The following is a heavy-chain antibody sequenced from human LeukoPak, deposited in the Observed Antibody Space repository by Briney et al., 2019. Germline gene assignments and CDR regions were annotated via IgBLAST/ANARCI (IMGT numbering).Heavy chain of an antibody. V-gene: IGHV3-23*01. CDR1: GITFRSYG. Sequence: GGSLRLSCEASGITFRSYGMSWVRQAPGKGLEWVSSISNSADRTYYADSVKGRFTISRDNSKNILYLEMNRLRADDTAVYYCAKGVILIGYLDSWGQGSLVTVSS. CDR3: AKGVILIGYLDS. J-gene: IGHJ4*02. D-gene: IGHD2-8*01. CDR2: ISNSADRT.